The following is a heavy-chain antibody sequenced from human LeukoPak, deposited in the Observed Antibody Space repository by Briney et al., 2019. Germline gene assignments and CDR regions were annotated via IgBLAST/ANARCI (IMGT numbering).Heavy chain of an antibody. D-gene: IGHD1-26*01. J-gene: IGHJ6*02. CDR1: GGSIGSHY. Sequence: SETLSLTCTVSGGSIGSHYWSWIRQPPGKGLEWIGYIFYVGSTNYNPSLKSRVTISVDTSKNQFSLKLTSVTAADTAVYYCARDQSSGSSSYYYGMDVWGPGATVTVSS. V-gene: IGHV4-59*11. CDR2: IFYVGST. CDR3: ARDQSSGSSSYYYGMDV.